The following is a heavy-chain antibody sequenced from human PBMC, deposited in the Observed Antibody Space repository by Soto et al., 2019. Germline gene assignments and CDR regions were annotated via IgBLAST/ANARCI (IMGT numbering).Heavy chain of an antibody. Sequence: ASVKVSCMASGYSFTHNDVRWVRQATGQGLEWMGWMNPGSGETGYAQKFQGRVTMTSDISTATASMELSNLTSGDTATYYCARMASVGSLNWFDPWGQGTLVTVSS. CDR1: GYSFTHND. CDR3: ARMASVGSLNWFDP. D-gene: IGHD3-16*02. J-gene: IGHJ5*02. V-gene: IGHV1-8*01. CDR2: MNPGSGET.